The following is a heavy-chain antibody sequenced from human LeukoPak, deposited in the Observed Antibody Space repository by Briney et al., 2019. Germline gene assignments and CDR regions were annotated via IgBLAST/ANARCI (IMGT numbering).Heavy chain of an antibody. CDR2: ISNDGSRK. V-gene: IGHV3-30-3*01. J-gene: IGHJ3*02. CDR1: GFTFSYAR. D-gene: IGHD1-26*01. Sequence: PGGSLRLSCAASGFTFSYARMSWVRQAPGEGLEWVAGISNDGSRKYYADSVKGRFTISRDSSKNTLYLQMNSLRADDTAVYYCARDLGGATLDAFDIWGRGTMVTVSS. CDR3: ARDLGGATLDAFDI.